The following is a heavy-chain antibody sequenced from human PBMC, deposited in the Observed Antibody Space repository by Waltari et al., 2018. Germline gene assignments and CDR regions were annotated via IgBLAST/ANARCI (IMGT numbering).Heavy chain of an antibody. D-gene: IGHD4-17*01. V-gene: IGHV4-39*07. J-gene: IGHJ4*02. Sequence: QLQLQESGPGLVKPSETLSLTCTVSGASVSSRIHYWGWIRQSPGKGLEWIGSITHSGSAYYNPSLRSRVTLLVDTSKNQFSLRVNSVTAADMALCYCARHMTTVTTSSFDYWGQGALVTVSS. CDR1: GASVSSRIHY. CDR2: ITHSGSA. CDR3: ARHMTTVTTSSFDY.